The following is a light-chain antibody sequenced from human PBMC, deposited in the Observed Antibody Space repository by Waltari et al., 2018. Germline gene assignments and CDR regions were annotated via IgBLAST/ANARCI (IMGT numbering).Light chain of an antibody. CDR1: SSDVGGYNY. V-gene: IGLV2-8*01. CDR3: SSYAGSNNLEV. J-gene: IGLJ2*01. Sequence: QSALTQPPSAPGSPGQSVTISCTGTSSDVGGYNYVSWYQQHPGKAHKLMIYEVSKRPSGVPDRFSGSKSGNTASLTVSGLQAEDEADYYCSSYAGSNNLEVFGGGTKLTVL. CDR2: EVS.